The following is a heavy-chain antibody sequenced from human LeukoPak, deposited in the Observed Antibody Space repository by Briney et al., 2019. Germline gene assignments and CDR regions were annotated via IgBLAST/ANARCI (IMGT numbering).Heavy chain of an antibody. CDR2: INPNSGGT. CDR1: GYTFTGYY. Sequence: ASVKVSCKASGYTFTGYYMHWVRQAPGQGLEWMGWINPNSGGTNYAQKLQGRVTMTTDTSTSTAYMELRSLRSDDTAVYYCARDYDILTGYSMGYYYYGMDVWGQGTTVTVSS. V-gene: IGHV1-2*02. D-gene: IGHD3-9*01. J-gene: IGHJ6*02. CDR3: ARDYDILTGYSMGYYYYGMDV.